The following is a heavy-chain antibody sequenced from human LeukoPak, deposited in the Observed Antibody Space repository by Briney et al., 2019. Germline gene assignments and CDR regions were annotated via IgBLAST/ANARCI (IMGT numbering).Heavy chain of an antibody. CDR2: VNHSGST. CDR3: ARHGSSSGESEFDY. D-gene: IGHD6-6*01. V-gene: IGHV4-34*01. J-gene: IGHJ4*02. Sequence: SETLSLTCAVYGGSFSGYYWSWIRQPPGKGLEWIGEVNHSGSTNYNSSLKSRVTISVDTSKNQFSLKLSSVTAADTAVYYCARHGSSSGESEFDYWGQGTLVTVSS. CDR1: GGSFSGYY.